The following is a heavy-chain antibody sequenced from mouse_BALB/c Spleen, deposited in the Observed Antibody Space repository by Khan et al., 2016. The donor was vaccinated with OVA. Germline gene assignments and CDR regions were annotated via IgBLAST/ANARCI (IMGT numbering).Heavy chain of an antibody. CDR1: GYRFTSYI. V-gene: IGHV1S136*01. CDR3: ARGNWQSYYFDY. D-gene: IGHD4-1*01. J-gene: IGHJ2*01. Sequence: VQLQQSGPELVKPGTSVKMSCKASGYRFTSYIIHWVKQRPGQGLEWIGYINPYNGAPKYNEKFTGKATLTSDKPSTPAYMELTSRTSEDSAVYYCARGNWQSYYFDYWGQGTTLTVSS. CDR2: INPYNGAP.